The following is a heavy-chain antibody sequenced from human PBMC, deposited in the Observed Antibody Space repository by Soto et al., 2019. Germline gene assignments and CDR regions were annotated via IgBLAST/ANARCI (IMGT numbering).Heavy chain of an antibody. CDR2: INPHGGST. Sequence: ASVKVSCKAPRDTFTSYYINWVRQAPGQGLEWMGVINPHGGSTAYAQKFKGRATLTRDTSASTVYMEVSSLTSEDTAMYCCARSPGGNFGIIIEGTNWFAPWGQGTPVTVSS. CDR1: RDTFTSYY. D-gene: IGHD1-26*01. V-gene: IGHV1-46*01. J-gene: IGHJ5*02. CDR3: ARSPGGNFGIIIEGTNWFAP.